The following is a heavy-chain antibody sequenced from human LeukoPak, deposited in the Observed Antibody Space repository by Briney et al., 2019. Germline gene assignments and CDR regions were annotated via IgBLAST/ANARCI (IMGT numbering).Heavy chain of an antibody. V-gene: IGHV3-30-3*01. D-gene: IGHD4-23*01. Sequence: GGSLRLSCAASGFTFSSYAMHWVRQAPGKGLEWVAVISYDGSNKYYADSVKGRFTISRDNSKNTLYLQMNSLRAEDTAVYYCARDSEKVSVVPSYYFDYWGQGTLVTVSS. CDR2: ISYDGSNK. CDR1: GFTFSSYA. CDR3: ARDSEKVSVVPSYYFDY. J-gene: IGHJ4*02.